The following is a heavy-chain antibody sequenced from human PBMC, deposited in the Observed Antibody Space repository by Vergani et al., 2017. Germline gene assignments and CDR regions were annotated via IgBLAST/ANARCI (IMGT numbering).Heavy chain of an antibody. D-gene: IGHD2-15*01. CDR3: AEETPMMGSGGSCYDFNYMDV. Sequence: EVQLLESGGGLVQPGGSLRLSCAASGFTFSSYAMSWVRQAPGKGLEWVSAISGSGGSTYYADSVKGRFTISRDNSKNTLYLQMNSLRAEDTAVYYCAEETPMMGSGGSCYDFNYMDVWGKGTTVTVSS. J-gene: IGHJ6*03. CDR2: ISGSGGST. V-gene: IGHV3-23*01. CDR1: GFTFSSYA.